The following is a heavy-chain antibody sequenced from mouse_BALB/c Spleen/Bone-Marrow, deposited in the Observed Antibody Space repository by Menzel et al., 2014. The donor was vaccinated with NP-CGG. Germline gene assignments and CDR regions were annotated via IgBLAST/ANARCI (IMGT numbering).Heavy chain of an antibody. CDR1: GFDFSRYW. J-gene: IGHJ3*01. CDR3: AKNYYYGYVAY. Sequence: EVQVVESGGGLVQPGGSLKLSCAASGFDFSRYWMTWVRQAPGKGLEWIGEINPDSSTINYAPSLKDKFIISRDNAKNTLYLQMSKVRSEDTALYYCAKNYYYGYVAYWGQGTPVTVSA. V-gene: IGHV4-1*02. D-gene: IGHD1-2*01. CDR2: INPDSSTI.